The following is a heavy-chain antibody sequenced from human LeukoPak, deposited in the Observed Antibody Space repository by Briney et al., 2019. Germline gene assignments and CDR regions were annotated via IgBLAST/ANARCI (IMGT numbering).Heavy chain of an antibody. CDR3: ATPMYYYDSSGCLPLYFDL. D-gene: IGHD3-22*01. CDR2: FDPEDGET. CDR1: GYTLTELS. Sequence: ASVKVSCKVSGYTLTELSMHWVRQAPGKGLGWMGGFDPEDGETIYAQKFQGRVTMTEDTSTDTAYMELSSLRSEDTAVYYCATPMYYYDSSGCLPLYFDLWGRGTLVTVSS. J-gene: IGHJ2*01. V-gene: IGHV1-24*01.